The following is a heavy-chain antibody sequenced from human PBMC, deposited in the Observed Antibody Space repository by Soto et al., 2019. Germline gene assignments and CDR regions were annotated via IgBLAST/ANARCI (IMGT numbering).Heavy chain of an antibody. Sequence: QVQLQESGPGLVKPSGTLSLACAVFGASISDDNWLRWVRQPPGKGLEWVGEIYRRGSTNYNSSLESRVTISMDTSRNQISLKLSSVAAADSAIYYWSRHVRVPGTRGFDYWGQGTRVTVSS. J-gene: IGHJ4*02. CDR2: IYRRGST. CDR3: SRHVRVPGTRGFDY. CDR1: GASISDDNW. D-gene: IGHD6-19*01. V-gene: IGHV4-4*02.